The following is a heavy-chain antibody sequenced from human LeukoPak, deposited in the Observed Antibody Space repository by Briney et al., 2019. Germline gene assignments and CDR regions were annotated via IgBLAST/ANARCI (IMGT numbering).Heavy chain of an antibody. J-gene: IGHJ6*03. Sequence: PGESLKISCKGSGYSFISHWIGWVRQVPGKGLEWMGIIYPGDSDTRYSPAFEGQVTMSVDKSISTAYLQWSSLKASDTAIYYCARANFSPRVPWYYPYGDVGAKGTTVTVSS. CDR2: IYPGDSDT. CDR1: GYSFISHW. CDR3: ARANFSPRVPWYYPYGDV. V-gene: IGHV5-51*01. D-gene: IGHD3-3*01.